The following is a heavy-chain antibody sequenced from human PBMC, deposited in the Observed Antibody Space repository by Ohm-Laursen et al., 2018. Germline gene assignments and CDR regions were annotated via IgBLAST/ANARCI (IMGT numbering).Heavy chain of an antibody. CDR1: GFSFSDFQ. D-gene: IGHD6-13*01. CDR2: ISSSGRTI. J-gene: IGHJ4*02. Sequence: SLRLSCAASGFSFSDFQMSWMRQAPGKGLEWVSYISSSGRTIFYSDSVKGRFTISRDNAMNSLYLQMNSLRVEDTAVYYCVRLGSSWSSDVWGQGTLVTVSS. V-gene: IGHV3-11*01. CDR3: VRLGSSWSSDV.